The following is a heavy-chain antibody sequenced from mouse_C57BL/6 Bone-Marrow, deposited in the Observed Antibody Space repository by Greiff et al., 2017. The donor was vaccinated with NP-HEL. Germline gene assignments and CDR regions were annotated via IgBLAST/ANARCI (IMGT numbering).Heavy chain of an antibody. CDR3: APFITTVVAPFAY. CDR2: IDPEDGGT. J-gene: IGHJ3*01. D-gene: IGHD1-1*01. CDR1: GFNIKDYY. V-gene: IGHV14-2*01. Sequence: EVKLVESGAELVKPGASVKLSCTASGFNIKDYYMHWVKQRTEQGLGWIGRIDPEDGGTKYAPKFQGKATITADTASNTSYLQLSSLTSEDTAVYYCAPFITTVVAPFAYWGQGTLVTVSA.